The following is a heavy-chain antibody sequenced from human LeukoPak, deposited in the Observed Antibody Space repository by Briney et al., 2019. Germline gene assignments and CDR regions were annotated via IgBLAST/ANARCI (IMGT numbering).Heavy chain of an antibody. CDR3: ARDPRKDYYFDY. D-gene: IGHD1-14*01. CDR2: ISYDGSNK. Sequence: PGRSLRLSCAASGFTFSSYAMHWVRQAPGKGLEWVAVISYDGSNKYYADCVKGRFTISRDNSKNTLYLQMNSLRAEDTAVYYCARDPRKDYYFDYWGQGTLVTVSS. J-gene: IGHJ4*02. CDR1: GFTFSSYA. V-gene: IGHV3-30-3*01.